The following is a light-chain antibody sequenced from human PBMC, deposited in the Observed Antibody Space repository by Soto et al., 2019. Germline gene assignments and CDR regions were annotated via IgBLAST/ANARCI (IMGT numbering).Light chain of an antibody. CDR3: QSYDSSLSGYV. J-gene: IGLJ1*01. Sequence: QSALTQPPSVSGAPGQRVTISCTGSNSNIGAGYDVHWYQQLPGTAPKLLIYGNSNRPSGVPDRFSGSKSVTSASLAITGLQAEDEADYYCQSYDSSLSGYVFGTGTKVTVL. V-gene: IGLV1-40*01. CDR2: GNS. CDR1: NSNIGAGYD.